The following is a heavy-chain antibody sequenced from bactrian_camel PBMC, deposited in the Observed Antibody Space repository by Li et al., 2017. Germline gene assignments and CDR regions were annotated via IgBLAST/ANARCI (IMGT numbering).Heavy chain of an antibody. CDR1: GFTLSSYR. V-gene: IGHV3S6*01. CDR3: AT. J-gene: IGHJ6*01. Sequence: VQLVESGGGLVQPGGSLRLSCAASGFTLSSYRTYWVRQAPGKGLEWVSGISSDGRNVHYGDFVKGRFTISRDNAKSTVYLQMNSLKTEDTAVYYCATWGQGTQVTVS. CDR2: ISSDGRNV.